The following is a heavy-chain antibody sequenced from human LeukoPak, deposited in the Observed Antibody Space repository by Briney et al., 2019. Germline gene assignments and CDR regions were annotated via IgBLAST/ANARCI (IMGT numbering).Heavy chain of an antibody. V-gene: IGHV3-33*08. CDR3: ARSTTMLIDY. J-gene: IGHJ4*02. CDR2: IWYHGSKK. D-gene: IGHD4-11*01. CDR1: GFTFSSYG. Sequence: GGSLRLSCAASGFTFSSYGMHWGRQAPGKGLEWGAVIWYHGSKKYYTESVKGRFTISRDNSKNTVYLQMNSLRVEDTAVYYCARSTTMLIDYWGQGTLVTVSS.